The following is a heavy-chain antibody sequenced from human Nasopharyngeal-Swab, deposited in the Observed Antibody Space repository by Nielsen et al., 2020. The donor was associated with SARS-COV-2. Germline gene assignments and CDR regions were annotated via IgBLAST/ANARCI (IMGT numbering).Heavy chain of an antibody. D-gene: IGHD3-3*01. CDR3: ARGLVMGIFGVVISSKYFGY. J-gene: IGHJ4*02. CDR2: INHSGST. V-gene: IGHV4-34*01. Sequence: WIRQPPGRGLEWIGEINHSGSTNYNPSLKSRVTISVDTSKNQFSLKLSSVTAADTAVYYCARGLVMGIFGVVISSKYFGYWGQGTLVTVSS.